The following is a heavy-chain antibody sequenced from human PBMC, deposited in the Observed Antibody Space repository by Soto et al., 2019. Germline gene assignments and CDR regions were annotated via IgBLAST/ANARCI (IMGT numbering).Heavy chain of an antibody. Sequence: QVQLVESGGGVVQPGRSLRLSCAASEFTFSNYGMHWVRQAPGKGLEWVAVILNDGSNRYHADSVKDRFTISRDNSKNTLYLQMNSLRDEDTAVYYCARDDEYSGNGMDVGGQGTTVTVS. J-gene: IGHJ6*02. CDR3: ARDDEYSGNGMDV. CDR2: ILNDGSNR. CDR1: EFTFSNYG. V-gene: IGHV3-33*01. D-gene: IGHD3-10*01.